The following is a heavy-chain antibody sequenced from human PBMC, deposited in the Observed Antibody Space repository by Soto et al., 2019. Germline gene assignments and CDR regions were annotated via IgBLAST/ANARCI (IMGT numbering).Heavy chain of an antibody. CDR2: ITSSSDTI. CDR3: ARVVVVIPPGYYYAMDV. Sequence: PGGSLRLSCAASGFTFSSFHMNWVRQAPGRGLEWVAYITSSSDTIYYSVSVKGRFTISRDNGKNSLFLQMNSLRDEDTAVYYCARVVVVIPPGYYYAMDVWGQGTTVTVSS. CDR1: GFTFSSFH. D-gene: IGHD3-22*01. V-gene: IGHV3-48*02. J-gene: IGHJ6*02.